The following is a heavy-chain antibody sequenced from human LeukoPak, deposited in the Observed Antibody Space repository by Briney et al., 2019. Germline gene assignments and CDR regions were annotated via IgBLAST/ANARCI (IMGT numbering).Heavy chain of an antibody. V-gene: IGHV4-30-2*01. CDR3: ARFLELLDAFDI. D-gene: IGHD3-3*01. CDR2: IYHSGST. J-gene: IGHJ3*02. Sequence: SETLSLTCAVSGGSISSGGYSWSWIRQPPGKGLEWIGYIYHSGSTYYNPSLKSRVTISVDTSKNQFSLKLSSVTAADTAVYYCARFLELLDAFDIWGQGTMVTVSS. CDR1: GGSISSGGYS.